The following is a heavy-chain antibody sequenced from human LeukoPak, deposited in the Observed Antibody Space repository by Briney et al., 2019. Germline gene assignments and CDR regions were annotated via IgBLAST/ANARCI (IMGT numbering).Heavy chain of an antibody. V-gene: IGHV3-48*02. D-gene: IGHD1-1*01. CDR2: ISSSSSSTT. Sequence: GGSLRLSCAASGFRLSTNSMNWVRQGPGKGLEWISYISSSSSSTTYYADSVKGRFTISRDNAKNSLYLQMNSLRDEDTAVYYCASWGSTATTSGYWGQGTLVTVSS. J-gene: IGHJ4*02. CDR3: ASWGSTATTSGY. CDR1: GFRLSTNS.